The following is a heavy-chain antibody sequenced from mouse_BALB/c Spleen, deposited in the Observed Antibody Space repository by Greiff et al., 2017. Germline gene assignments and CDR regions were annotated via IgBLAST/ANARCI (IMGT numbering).Heavy chain of an antibody. CDR3: ARTGTSVGTAWFAY. CDR2: ISTYYGDA. Sequence: VQLQQSGAELVRPGVSVKISCKGSGYTFTDYAMHWVKQSHAKSLEWIGVISTYYGDASYNQKFKGKATMTVDKSSSTAYMELARLTSEDSAIYYCARTGTSVGTAWFAYWGQGTLVTVSA. CDR1: GYTFTDYA. J-gene: IGHJ3*01. D-gene: IGHD4-1*01. V-gene: IGHV1S137*01.